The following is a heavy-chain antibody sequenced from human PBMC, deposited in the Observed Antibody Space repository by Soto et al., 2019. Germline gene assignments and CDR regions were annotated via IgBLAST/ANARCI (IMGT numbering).Heavy chain of an antibody. CDR1: GFTFSSYA. D-gene: IGHD4-17*01. CDR3: AKVVVAVTGFDN. Sequence: PGGSLRLSCAASGFTFSSYAMNWVRQAPGKGLEWVSSIGATGATTYYADSVKGRFTISRDNSKNTLYLQMNSLRAEDTAVYYCAKVVVAVTGFDNWGQGTLVTVSS. CDR2: IGATGATT. J-gene: IGHJ4*02. V-gene: IGHV3-23*01.